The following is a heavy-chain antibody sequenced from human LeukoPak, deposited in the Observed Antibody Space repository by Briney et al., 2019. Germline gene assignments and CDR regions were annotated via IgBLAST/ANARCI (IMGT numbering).Heavy chain of an antibody. J-gene: IGHJ5*02. CDR3: ARHEYSGSYYGLSWFDP. Sequence: SETLSLTCTVSGGSLSSSGYYWGWIRQPPGKGLEWIASIYYSGSTYYNPSLKSRITISVDTSKNQLSLKLSSLNAADTAVYYCARHEYSGSYYGLSWFDPWGQGTLVTVSS. CDR2: IYYSGST. CDR1: GGSLSSSGYY. V-gene: IGHV4-39*01. D-gene: IGHD1-26*01.